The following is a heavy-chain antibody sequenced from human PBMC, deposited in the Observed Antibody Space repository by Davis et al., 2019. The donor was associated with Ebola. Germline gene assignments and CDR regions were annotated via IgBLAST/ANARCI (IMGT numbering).Heavy chain of an antibody. V-gene: IGHV4-59*12. D-gene: IGHD6-13*01. CDR1: GGSISSYY. CDR3: ARGTGSSSWYY. Sequence: SETLSLTCTVSGGSISSYYWSWIRQPPGKGLEWIGYMYYSGSTNYNPSLKSRVTISVDTSKNQFSLKLSSVTAADTAVYYCARGTGSSSWYYWGQGTLVTVSS. CDR2: MYYSGST. J-gene: IGHJ4*02.